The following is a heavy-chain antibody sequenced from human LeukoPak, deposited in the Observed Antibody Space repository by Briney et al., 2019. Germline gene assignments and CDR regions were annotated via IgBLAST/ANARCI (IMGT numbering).Heavy chain of an antibody. CDR1: GGSISSHY. CDR2: IYYSGST. Sequence: SETLSLTCTVPGGSISSHYWSWLRQPPGKGLEWIGYIYYSGSTNYNPSLKSRVTISVDTSKNQFSLKLSSVTAADMAVYYCARARPDYYYYYMDVWGKGTTVTVSS. J-gene: IGHJ6*03. V-gene: IGHV4-59*11. CDR3: ARARPDYYYYYMDV.